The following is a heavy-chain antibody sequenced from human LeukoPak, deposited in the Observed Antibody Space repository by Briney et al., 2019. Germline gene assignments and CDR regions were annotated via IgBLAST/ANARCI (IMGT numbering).Heavy chain of an antibody. CDR2: ISPYNGHT. J-gene: IGHJ5*02. V-gene: IGHV1-18*01. CDR3: ARSGGSRYWFDP. CDR1: GYTFTSYG. D-gene: IGHD2-15*01. Sequence: GSVMVSCKASGYTFTSYGISWVRRAPGQGLEWMGWISPYNGHTNHAQRHQGRGTMSTDAPTTTAYMELRSLRSDDTAVYYCARSGGSRYWFDPWGQGTLVTVSS.